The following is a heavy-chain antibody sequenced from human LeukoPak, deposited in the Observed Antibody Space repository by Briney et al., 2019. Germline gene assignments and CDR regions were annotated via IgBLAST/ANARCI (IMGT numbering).Heavy chain of an antibody. D-gene: IGHD5-18*01. CDR2: IYYSGST. J-gene: IGHJ4*02. CDR3: ARAGYSYGYFDYFDY. CDR1: GGSISSYY. V-gene: IGHV4-59*01. Sequence: KTSETLSLTCTVSGGSISSYYWSWIRQPPGKGLEWIGYIYYSGSTNYNPSLKSRVTISVDTSKNQFSLKLSSVTAADTAVYYCARAGYSYGYFDYFDYWGQGTLVTVSS.